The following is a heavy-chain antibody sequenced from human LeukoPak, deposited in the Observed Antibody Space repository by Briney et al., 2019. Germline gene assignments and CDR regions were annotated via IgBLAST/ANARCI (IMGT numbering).Heavy chain of an antibody. CDR1: GYTFTSYD. CDR2: ISAYNGNT. Sequence: ASVKISCKASGYTFTSYDINWVRQATGQGLEWMGWISAYNGNTNYAQKLQGRVTMTTDTSTSTAYMELRSLRSDDTAVYYCARDMRWLPLDYWGQGTLVTVSS. D-gene: IGHD5-24*01. J-gene: IGHJ4*02. CDR3: ARDMRWLPLDY. V-gene: IGHV1-18*01.